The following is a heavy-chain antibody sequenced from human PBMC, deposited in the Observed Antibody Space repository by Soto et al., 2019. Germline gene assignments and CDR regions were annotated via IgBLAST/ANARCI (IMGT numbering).Heavy chain of an antibody. CDR2: IWYDGSNK. CDR1: GFTFSSYG. Sequence: QVQLVESGGGVVQPGRSLRLSCAASGFTFSSYGMHWVRQAPGKGLEWVAVIWYDGSNKYYADSVKGRFTISRDNSKNTLYLQMNSLRAEDTAVYYCARDRSVVAAVFDYWGQGTLVTVSS. CDR3: ARDRSVVAAVFDY. J-gene: IGHJ4*02. V-gene: IGHV3-33*01. D-gene: IGHD2-15*01.